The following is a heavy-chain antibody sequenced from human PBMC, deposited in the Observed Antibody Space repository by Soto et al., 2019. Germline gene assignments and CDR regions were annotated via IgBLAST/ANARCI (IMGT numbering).Heavy chain of an antibody. D-gene: IGHD2-15*01. CDR1: GFSVSSGNY. Sequence: SETLSLTCAVSGFSVSSGNYWGWIRKHPGKGLEWIGSVYNGGNTYYNPSLRSRVSISIDFSRNQFSLQLTSVTAADTAAYYCASGRWYDAFNVWGQGTVVTVSS. CDR2: VYNGGNT. CDR3: ASGRWYDAFNV. J-gene: IGHJ3*01. V-gene: IGHV4-38-2*01.